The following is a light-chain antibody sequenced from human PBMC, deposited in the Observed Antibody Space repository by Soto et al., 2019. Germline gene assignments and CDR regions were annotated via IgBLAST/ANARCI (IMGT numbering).Light chain of an antibody. CDR3: SSYTTNNAHV. CDR2: EVS. V-gene: IGLV2-14*01. CDR1: SSDVGGYNY. J-gene: IGLJ2*01. Sequence: QSALTQPASVSGSPGQSITISCTGTSSDVGGYNYVSWYQQYPGKAPKLMIYEVSNRPSGVSTRFSGSKSGSTASLTISGLQAEDEADYFCSSYTTNNAHVFGGGTKLTVL.